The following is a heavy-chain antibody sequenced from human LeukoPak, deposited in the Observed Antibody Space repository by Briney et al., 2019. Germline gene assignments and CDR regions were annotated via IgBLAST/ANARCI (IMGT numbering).Heavy chain of an antibody. CDR1: GDSVSSNSAA. V-gene: IGHV6-1*01. CDR3: AREITDAFDI. CDR2: TYCRSTWYN. Sequence: SQTLSLTCAISGDSVSSNSAAWNWIRQSPSRGLEWLARTYCRSTWYNVYAVSVKSRITINPDTSRNQLSLQLNSVSPEDTAVYYCAREITDAFDIWGQGTMVTVSS. D-gene: IGHD1-14*01. J-gene: IGHJ3*02.